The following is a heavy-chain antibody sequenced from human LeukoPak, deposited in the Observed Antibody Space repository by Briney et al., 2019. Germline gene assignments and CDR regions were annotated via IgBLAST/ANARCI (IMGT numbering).Heavy chain of an antibody. CDR2: IRYDGSNK. CDR1: GFTFSSYG. J-gene: IGHJ3*01. V-gene: IGHV3-30*02. D-gene: IGHD3-9*01. CDR3: AKARENAYDILTGWAFDF. Sequence: GGSLRLSCAASGFTFSSYGMHWVRQAPGKGLEWVGFIRYDGSNKYYADSVKGRFTISRDNSKNRLYLQMNSLRAEDTAVYYCAKARENAYDILTGWAFDFWGQGTKVTVSS.